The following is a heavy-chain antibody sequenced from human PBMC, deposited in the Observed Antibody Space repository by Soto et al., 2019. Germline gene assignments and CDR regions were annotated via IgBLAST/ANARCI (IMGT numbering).Heavy chain of an antibody. CDR2: MNNNSGNT. CDR1: GYTFTSYD. D-gene: IGHD4-17*01. J-gene: IGHJ4*02. CDR3: ARTLYGDNVDY. V-gene: IGHV1-8*01. Sequence: QVQLVQSGDEVQKPGASVKVSCQASGYTFTSYDINWVRQANGQGLEWMGWMNNNSGNTGYAQKFQGRVTMTRNTSISTAYMELSSLRSEDTAVYYCARTLYGDNVDYWGQGTLVTVSS.